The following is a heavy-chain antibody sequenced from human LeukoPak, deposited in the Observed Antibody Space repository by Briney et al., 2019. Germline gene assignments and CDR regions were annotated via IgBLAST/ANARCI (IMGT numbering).Heavy chain of an antibody. CDR3: ARVGLGYCSSTSCYKFDY. CDR1: GYTFTSYG. CDR2: ISAYNGNT. J-gene: IGHJ4*02. Sequence: ASVKVSCKASGYTFTSYGISWVRQAPGQGLEWMGWISAYNGNTNYAQKLQGRVTMTTDTSTSTAYMELRSLRSDDTAVYYCARVGLGYCSSTSCYKFDYWGQGTLVTVSS. D-gene: IGHD2-2*02. V-gene: IGHV1-18*04.